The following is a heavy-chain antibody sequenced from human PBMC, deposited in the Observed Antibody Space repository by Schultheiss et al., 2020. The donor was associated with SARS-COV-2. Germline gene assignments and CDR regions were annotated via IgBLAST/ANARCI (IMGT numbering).Heavy chain of an antibody. CDR3: ASIRYSSGWRHFDY. V-gene: IGHV1-2*02. CDR1: GYTFTGYY. D-gene: IGHD6-19*01. J-gene: IGHJ4*02. CDR2: INPNSGGT. Sequence: ASVKVSCKASGYTFTGYYMHWVRQAPGQGLEWMGWINPNSGGTNYAQKFQGRVTITRDTSASTAYMELSSLRSEDTAVYYCASIRYSSGWRHFDYWGQGTLVTVSS.